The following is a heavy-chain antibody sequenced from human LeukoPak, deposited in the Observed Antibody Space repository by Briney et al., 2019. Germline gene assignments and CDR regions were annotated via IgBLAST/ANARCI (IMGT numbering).Heavy chain of an antibody. V-gene: IGHV3-48*03. CDR2: ISSSGSTI. CDR1: GFTFSSYE. J-gene: IGHJ4*02. D-gene: IGHD1-26*01. CDR3: ARDSRHSGSYYFDY. Sequence: GGSLRLSCAASGFTFSSYEMNWVRQAPGKGLEWVSYISSSGSTIYYAESVKGRFTISRDNAKNSLYLQMNSLRAEDTAVYYCARDSRHSGSYYFDYWGQGTLVTVSS.